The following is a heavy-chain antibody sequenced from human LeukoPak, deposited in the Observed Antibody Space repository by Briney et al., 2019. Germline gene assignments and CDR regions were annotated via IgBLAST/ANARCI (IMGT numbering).Heavy chain of an antibody. D-gene: IGHD3-10*01. CDR1: GYTFIGYY. CDR2: INPNSGGT. V-gene: IGHV1-2*02. J-gene: IGHJ5*02. Sequence: EASVEVSCKASGYTFIGYYMHWVRQAPGQGLEWMGWINPNSGGTNYAQKFQGRVTMTRDTSISTAYMELSRLRSDDTAVYYCARDKLGVTYSLNWFDPWGQGTLVTVSS. CDR3: ARDKLGVTYSLNWFDP.